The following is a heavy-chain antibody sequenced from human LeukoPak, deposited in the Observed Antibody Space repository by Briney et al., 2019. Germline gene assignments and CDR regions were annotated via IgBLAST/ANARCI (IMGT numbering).Heavy chain of an antibody. CDR3: ASGGTYSSGP. CDR1: GFTFSNSW. Sequence: GGSQRLSCAASGFTFSNSWMSWVRQAPGKGLEWVATIKPDGSAQYYVDSVKGRFTISRDNAKNSLFLQINSLRAEDTAVYYCASGGTYSSGPWGQGTLVTVSS. CDR2: IKPDGSAQ. V-gene: IGHV3-7*01. D-gene: IGHD3-22*01. J-gene: IGHJ5*02.